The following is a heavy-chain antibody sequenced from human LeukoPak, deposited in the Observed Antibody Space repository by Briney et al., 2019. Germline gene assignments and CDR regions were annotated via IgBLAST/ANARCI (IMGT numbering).Heavy chain of an antibody. J-gene: IGHJ3*02. V-gene: IGHV1-46*01. Sequence: GASVKVSCKASGYTFTSYYMHQGRQAPGQGLEWMGIINPSGGSTSYAQKFQGRVTMTRDTSTSTVYMELSSLRSEDTAVYYCARERYAPGAFDIWGQGTMVTVSS. CDR1: GYTFTSYY. CDR3: ARERYAPGAFDI. CDR2: INPSGGST. D-gene: IGHD5-12*01.